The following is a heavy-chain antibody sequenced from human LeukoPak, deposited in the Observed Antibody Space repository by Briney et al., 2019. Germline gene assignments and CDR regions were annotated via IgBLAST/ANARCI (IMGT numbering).Heavy chain of an antibody. D-gene: IGHD2-2*01. CDR3: ASVRVPTSIGALLN. J-gene: IGHJ4*02. Sequence: GGSLRLSCAACGFTFSDYYMSWIRQAPGKGLEWVSYISSSGGTIYYADSVKGRFTVSRDNAKSSLYLQMKSLGAEDTAVYYCASVRVPTSIGALLNWGQGTLVTVSS. CDR2: ISSSGGTI. CDR1: GFTFSDYY. V-gene: IGHV3-11*01.